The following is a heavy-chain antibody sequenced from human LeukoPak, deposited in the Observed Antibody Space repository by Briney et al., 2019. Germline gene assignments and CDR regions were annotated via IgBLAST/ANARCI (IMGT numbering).Heavy chain of an antibody. V-gene: IGHV4-59*01. J-gene: IGHJ4*02. D-gene: IGHD2-2*01. CDR3: ATGYCSSTSCHGGFDY. Sequence: SETLSLTCTVSGGSISSYYWSWIRQPPGKGLEWIGYIYYSGSTNYNPSLKSRVTISVDTSKNQFSLKLSSVTAADTAVYYCATGYCSSTSCHGGFDYWGQGTLVTVSS. CDR2: IYYSGST. CDR1: GGSISSYY.